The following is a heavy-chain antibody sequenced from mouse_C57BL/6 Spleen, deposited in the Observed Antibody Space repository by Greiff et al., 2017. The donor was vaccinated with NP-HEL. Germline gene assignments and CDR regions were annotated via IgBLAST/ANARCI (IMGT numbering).Heavy chain of an antibody. V-gene: IGHV1-53*01. J-gene: IGHJ2*01. CDR2: INPSNGGT. CDR3: ARSDYDPYFDY. Sequence: KPGQGLEWIGNINPSNGGTNYNEKFKSKATLTVDKSSSTAYMQLSSLTSEDSAVYYCARSDYDPYFDYWGQGTTLTVSS. D-gene: IGHD2-4*01.